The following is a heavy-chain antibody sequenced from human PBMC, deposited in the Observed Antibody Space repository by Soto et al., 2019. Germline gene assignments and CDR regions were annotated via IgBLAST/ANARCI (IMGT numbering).Heavy chain of an antibody. CDR3: ARVAGCSGGSCYSVGHWFDP. CDR2: ITPYNGNT. D-gene: IGHD2-15*01. J-gene: IGHJ5*02. CDR1: GDTFSNFG. V-gene: IGHV1-18*04. Sequence: AAVKVSCKASGDTFSNFGINWVRQAPGQGLEWMGWITPYNGNTNYAQKLQGRVTMTTDTSTSTAYMELRGLRSDDTAVYYCARVAGCSGGSCYSVGHWFDPWGQGTLVTVSS.